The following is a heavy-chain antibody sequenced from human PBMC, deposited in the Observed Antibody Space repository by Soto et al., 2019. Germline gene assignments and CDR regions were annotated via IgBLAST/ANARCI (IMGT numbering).Heavy chain of an antibody. Sequence: EVQLVESGGGLVKPGESLRPSCAASGFTFSNYNINWVRQAPGKGLEWVSSIRSRSIDMYYADSVKGRFTISRDDAKNSLSLQMNGLRAEDTAVYFCVRESYPAKAFDIWGQGTMVTVSS. D-gene: IGHD2-2*01. CDR2: IRSRSIDM. CDR3: VRESYPAKAFDI. V-gene: IGHV3-21*01. CDR1: GFTFSNYN. J-gene: IGHJ3*02.